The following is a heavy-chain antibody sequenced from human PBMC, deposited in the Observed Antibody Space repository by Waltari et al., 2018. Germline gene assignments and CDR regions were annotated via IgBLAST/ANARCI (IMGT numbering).Heavy chain of an antibody. Sequence: EVQLVQSGAEVRKPGESLKISCKGSGYSFSTYWIGWVRQMPGKGLEWMGIIYPGDSDTRYNPAFRGQVTISADKSIHTAYLQWSSLPASDTAIYYCSRHRVPPKNYLDVLGKGTTVTVSS. J-gene: IGHJ6*04. CDR3: SRHRVPPKNYLDV. V-gene: IGHV5-51*01. CDR1: GYSFSTYW. CDR2: IYPGDSDT. D-gene: IGHD3-10*01.